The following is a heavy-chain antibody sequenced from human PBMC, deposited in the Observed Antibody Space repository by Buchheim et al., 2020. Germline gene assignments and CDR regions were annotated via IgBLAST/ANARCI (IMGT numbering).Heavy chain of an antibody. V-gene: IGHV4-39*01. CDR2: IYYSGTT. CDR1: AGSISSSSYY. Sequence: QLQLQESGPGLVKPSQTLSLTCTVSAGSISSSSYYWGWIRQPPGKGLEWIGSIYYSGTTYYNPSLNSRVTISVDTSKNPFSLKLSSVTAADTAVYYCARHADSRYYYYGMDVWGQGTT. CDR3: ARHADSRYYYYGMDV. J-gene: IGHJ6*02. D-gene: IGHD3-22*01.